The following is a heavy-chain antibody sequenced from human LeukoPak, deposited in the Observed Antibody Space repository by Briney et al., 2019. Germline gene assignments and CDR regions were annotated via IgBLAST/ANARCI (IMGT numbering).Heavy chain of an antibody. D-gene: IGHD2-15*01. CDR1: GFTISDNY. V-gene: IGHV3-7*01. J-gene: IGHJ4*02. Sequence: GGSLRLSCAASGFTISDNYMTWVRQAPGKGLEWVANIKQDGSEEYYVDSVKGRFTIPRDNAKNSLYLQMDSLRAEDTAVYYCAREVGICSGGSCYFRFDFWGQGTLVTVSS. CDR3: AREVGICSGGSCYFRFDF. CDR2: IKQDGSEE.